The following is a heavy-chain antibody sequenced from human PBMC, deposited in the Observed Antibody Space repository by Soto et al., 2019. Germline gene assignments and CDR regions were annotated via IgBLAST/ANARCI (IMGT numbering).Heavy chain of an antibody. CDR2: INHTGST. V-gene: IGHV4-61*01. D-gene: IGHD3-3*01. CDR3: ARGREIFGAVNTFEY. Sequence: SETLSLTCTVSGGSVSSGSYYWTWIRQPPGKGLEWIGEINHTGSTKYNPSLKSRVTISLDTSKNQFSLSLRSVTAADTAVYYCARGREIFGAVNTFEYWGQGTQVTVSS. J-gene: IGHJ4*02. CDR1: GGSVSSGSYY.